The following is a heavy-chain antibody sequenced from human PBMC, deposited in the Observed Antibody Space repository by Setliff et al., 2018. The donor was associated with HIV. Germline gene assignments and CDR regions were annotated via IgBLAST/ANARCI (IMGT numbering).Heavy chain of an antibody. J-gene: IGHJ5*02. D-gene: IGHD2-2*01. CDR1: GYTFMNYW. V-gene: IGHV5-51*01. CDR3: ARRHRIGSTNGLFDT. Sequence: GESLKISCQASGYTFMNYWIGWVRQVPGKGLEWVGIIYPGDFETRYGPSFRGQVTISVQKYLNTAYLQWTVLKASDTAMYYCARRHRIGSTNGLFDTWGQGTLVTVSS. CDR2: IYPGDFET.